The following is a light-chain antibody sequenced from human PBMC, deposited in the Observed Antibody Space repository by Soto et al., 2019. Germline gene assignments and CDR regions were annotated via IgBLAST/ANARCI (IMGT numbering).Light chain of an antibody. J-gene: IGLJ1*01. Sequence: QSALTQPASVSGSPGQSITISCTGTSSDVGGYNYVSWYQQHPGKAPKLMIYEVSNRPSGVSARFSGSKSGNTASLTISGVQAEDEADYYCNSYSSSSTVFGTGTKLTVL. CDR3: NSYSSSSTV. CDR2: EVS. V-gene: IGLV2-14*01. CDR1: SSDVGGYNY.